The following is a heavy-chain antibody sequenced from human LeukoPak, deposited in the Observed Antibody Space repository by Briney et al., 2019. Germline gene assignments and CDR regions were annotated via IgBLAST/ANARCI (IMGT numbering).Heavy chain of an antibody. Sequence: ASVKVSCKASGYTFTGYYMHWVRQAPGQGLEWMGWINPNSGGTNYAQKFQGRVTMTRDTSISTAYMELGRLRSDDTAVYYCARDKHLAAAGPDYWGQGTLVTVSS. D-gene: IGHD6-13*01. CDR1: GYTFTGYY. V-gene: IGHV1-2*02. CDR3: ARDKHLAAAGPDY. CDR2: INPNSGGT. J-gene: IGHJ4*02.